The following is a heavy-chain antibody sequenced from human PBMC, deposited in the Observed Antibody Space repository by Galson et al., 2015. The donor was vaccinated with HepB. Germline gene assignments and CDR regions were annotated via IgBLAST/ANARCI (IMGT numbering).Heavy chain of an antibody. Sequence: SVKVSCKASGGTFSSYAISWVRQAPGQGLEWMGRIVPVLDVANYAQSFQGRVTITADKSTNTAYMELSRLGSEDTAVYYCARARDAGTYLYYYYGMDVRGQGTTVTVSS. CDR1: GGTFSSYA. CDR2: IVPVLDVA. D-gene: IGHD1-26*01. V-gene: IGHV1-69*04. J-gene: IGHJ6*02. CDR3: ARARDAGTYLYYYYGMDV.